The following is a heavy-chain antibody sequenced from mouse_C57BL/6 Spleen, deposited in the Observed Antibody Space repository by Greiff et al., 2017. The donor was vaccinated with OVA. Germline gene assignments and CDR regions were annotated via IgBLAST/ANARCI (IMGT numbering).Heavy chain of an antibody. V-gene: IGHV7-3*01. D-gene: IGHD1-1*01. CDR1: GFTFTDYY. CDR3: ARSDYYGDYFDY. J-gene: IGHJ2*01. Sequence: EVKLVESGGGLVQPGGSLSLSCAASGFTFTDYYMSWVRQPPGKALEWLGFIRNKANGYTTEYSASVKARFTISRDNSQSILYLQMNALRAEDSATYYCARSDYYGDYFDYWGQGTTLTVSS. CDR2: IRNKANGYTT.